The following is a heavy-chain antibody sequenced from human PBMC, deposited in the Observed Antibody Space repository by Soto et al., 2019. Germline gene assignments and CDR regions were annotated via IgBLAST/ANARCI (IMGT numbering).Heavy chain of an antibody. V-gene: IGHV4-31*03. CDR1: GGSISSGIYY. D-gene: IGHD1-26*01. J-gene: IGHJ4*02. CDR2: IYYSGST. CDR3: ARVARGRVVGATPPCFDY. Sequence: QVQLQESGPGLVKPSQTLSLTCTVSGGSISSGIYYWSWIRQDPGTGLEWIGHIYYSGSTYYNPSFKSRVSISVDTSKNQFSLKLTSVTAADTAVYYCARVARGRVVGATPPCFDYWGQGTLVTVSS.